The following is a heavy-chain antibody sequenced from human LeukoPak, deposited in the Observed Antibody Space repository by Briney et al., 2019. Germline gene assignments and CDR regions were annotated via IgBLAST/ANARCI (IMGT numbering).Heavy chain of an antibody. CDR1: GFTFSSYW. J-gene: IGHJ6*04. Sequence: GGSLRLSCAPSGFTFSSYWMSWVRQAPGKGLEWVANIKQDGSEKYYVDSVKGRFTISRDNGKNTLYLQMNSLRAEDTAVYYCARKAYGLDVWGKGTTVTVSS. CDR2: IKQDGSEK. V-gene: IGHV3-7*03. CDR3: ARKAYGLDV.